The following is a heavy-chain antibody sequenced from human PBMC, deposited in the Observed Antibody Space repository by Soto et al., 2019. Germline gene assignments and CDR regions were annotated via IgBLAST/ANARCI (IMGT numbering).Heavy chain of an antibody. CDR2: MNPNSGNT. D-gene: IGHD1-26*01. J-gene: IGHJ4*02. Sequence: ASVKVSCKASGYTFTSYDINWVRQATGQGLEWMGWMNPNSGNTGYAQRLQGRLTMTRDTSASMVYMELSSLRSDDTAVYYCAREGAVEAKMFDYWGQGTLVTVSS. V-gene: IGHV1-8*01. CDR1: GYTFTSYD. CDR3: AREGAVEAKMFDY.